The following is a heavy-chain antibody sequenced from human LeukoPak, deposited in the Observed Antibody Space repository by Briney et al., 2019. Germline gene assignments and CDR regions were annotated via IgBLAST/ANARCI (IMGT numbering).Heavy chain of an antibody. D-gene: IGHD6-13*01. CDR1: GGSFSGYY. CDR2: IYHSGST. CDR3: ERSDLGIAAAGTYDY. J-gene: IGHJ4*02. V-gene: IGHV4-34*01. Sequence: SETLSLTCAVYGGSFSGYYWSWIRQPPGKGLEWIGYIYHSGSTYYNPSLKSRVTISVDRSKNQFSLKLSSVTAADTSGYYCERSDLGIAAAGTYDYWGQGTLVTVSS.